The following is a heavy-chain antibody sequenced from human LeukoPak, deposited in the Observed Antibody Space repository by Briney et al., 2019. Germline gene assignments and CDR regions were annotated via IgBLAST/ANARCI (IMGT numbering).Heavy chain of an antibody. J-gene: IGHJ4*02. D-gene: IGHD4-17*01. V-gene: IGHV3-33*01. CDR3: ARGHHKVTTFAF. CDR2: IWFDGTTK. Sequence: PGRSLPPTWEPSGFTFRSYAMHWVPQAPGKGGERVAVIWFDGTTKFCGDSVTGRFTISRDNPKKTLYPDMNTLRAEDMAVYYCARGHHKVTTFAFWGQGTLATVSS. CDR1: GFTFRSYA.